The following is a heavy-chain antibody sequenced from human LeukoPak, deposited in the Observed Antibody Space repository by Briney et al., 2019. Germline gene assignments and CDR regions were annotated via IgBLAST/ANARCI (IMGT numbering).Heavy chain of an antibody. CDR2: IYYSGST. CDR1: GDSITSYY. J-gene: IGHJ4*02. V-gene: IGHV4-59*01. CDR3: AGGGSSWDYYFDY. D-gene: IGHD6-13*01. Sequence: SETLSLTCTVSGDSITSYYWSWLRQPPGKGLEWIGYIYYSGSTNHNPSLKSRVTISLDTSKNQLSLTLSSVTAADTAVYYCAGGGSSWDYYFDYWGQGTLVTVSS.